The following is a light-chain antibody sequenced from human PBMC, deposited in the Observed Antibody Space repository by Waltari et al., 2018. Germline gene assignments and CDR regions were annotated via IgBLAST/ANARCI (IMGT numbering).Light chain of an antibody. Sequence: QSALTQPRSVSGSPGQSVTISCTGTSSDFGGYNYVSWYQQYPGKAPKLMIYDVSKRPSGCPVRFAGSKSGNTASLTISGLQAEDEADYYCCSYAGSYAYVVLGGGTKLTVL. J-gene: IGLJ2*01. CDR3: CSYAGSYAYVV. CDR1: SSDFGGYNY. V-gene: IGLV2-11*01. CDR2: DVS.